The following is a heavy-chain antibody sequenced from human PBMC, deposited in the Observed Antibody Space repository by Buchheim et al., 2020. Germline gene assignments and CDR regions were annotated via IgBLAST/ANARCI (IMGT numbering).Heavy chain of an antibody. D-gene: IGHD2-15*01. J-gene: IGHJ4*02. CDR3: ARGRGHCSGGICYRFFDF. V-gene: IGHV3-30*03. CDR2: MSHDGTNK. Sequence: QMQLVEYGGGVVQPGRSLRLSCVGSGFIFSNHDIHWVRQAPGKGPEWVAVMSHDGTNKYYGDSVRGRFTISRDNSKNTLYLQMDRLRLEDTAVYYCARGRGHCSGGICYRFFDFWGRGTL. CDR1: GFIFSNHD.